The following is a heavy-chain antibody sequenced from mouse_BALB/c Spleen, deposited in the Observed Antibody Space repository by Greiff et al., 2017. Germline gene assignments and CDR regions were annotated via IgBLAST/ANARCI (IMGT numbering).Heavy chain of an antibody. Sequence: LVKPGASVKISCKASGYSFTGYYMHWVKQSHGKSLEWIGYISCYNGATSYNQKFKGKATFTVDTSSSTAYMQFNSLTSEDSAVYYCARKKDDYDDDQAWFEYGGEGTLGTVAA. D-gene: IGHD2-4*01. V-gene: IGHV1S34*01. J-gene: IGHJ3*01. CDR1: GYSFTGYY. CDR2: ISCYNGAT. CDR3: ARKKDDYDDDQAWFEY.